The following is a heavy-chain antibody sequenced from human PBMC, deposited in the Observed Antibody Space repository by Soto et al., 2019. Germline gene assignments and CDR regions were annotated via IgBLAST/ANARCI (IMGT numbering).Heavy chain of an antibody. J-gene: IGHJ4*02. CDR1: GGTFSSYA. CDR3: ARGRYYYDSSGYRLDY. CDR2: IIPIFGTA. D-gene: IGHD3-22*01. Sequence: ASVKVSCKASGGTFSSYAISWVRQAPGQGLEWMGGIIPIFGTANYAQKFQGRVTITADESTSTAYMELSSLRSEDTAVYYCARGRYYYDSSGYRLDYWGQGTLVTVSS. V-gene: IGHV1-69*13.